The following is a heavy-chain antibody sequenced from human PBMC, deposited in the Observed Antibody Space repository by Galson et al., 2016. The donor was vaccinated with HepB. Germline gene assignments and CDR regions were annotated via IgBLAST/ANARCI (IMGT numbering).Heavy chain of an antibody. Sequence: SLRLSCAASGFAFGSHWMHWVRQVPGKGLVWVSRINSDGTISNYADSVKGRFTISRDNAKNTLYLQMNSLRVEDTAVYYCSRARSRGWSDAFDYWGQGTLVTISS. V-gene: IGHV3-74*01. J-gene: IGHJ4*02. D-gene: IGHD6-19*01. CDR2: INSDGTIS. CDR1: GFAFGSHW. CDR3: SRARSRGWSDAFDY.